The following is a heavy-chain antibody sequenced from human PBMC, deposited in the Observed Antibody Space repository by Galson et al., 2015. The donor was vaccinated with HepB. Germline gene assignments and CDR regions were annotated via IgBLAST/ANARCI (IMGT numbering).Heavy chain of an antibody. Sequence: SLRLSCAASGFTFSSYGMHWVRQAPGKGLEWVAVISYDGSNKYYADSVKGRFTISRDNSKNTLYLQMNSLRAEDTAVYYCAKEGWRQQLGRFDYWGQGTLVTVSS. J-gene: IGHJ4*02. D-gene: IGHD6-13*01. CDR1: GFTFSSYG. CDR2: ISYDGSNK. CDR3: AKEGWRQQLGRFDY. V-gene: IGHV3-30*18.